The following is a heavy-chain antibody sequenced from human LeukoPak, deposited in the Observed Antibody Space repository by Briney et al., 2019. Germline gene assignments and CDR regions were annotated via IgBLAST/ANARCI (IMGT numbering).Heavy chain of an antibody. Sequence: GGSLRLSCAASGFSLRAYDLIWVRQAPGKGLDWVSIINGGGDIMMYEDSVKGRFTISRDNSKNTFYLQMNSLRVEDTAVYYCAMRDRGYGLDIWGQGTTVTVSS. CDR1: GFSLRAYD. J-gene: IGHJ3*02. V-gene: IGHV3-23*01. CDR3: AMRDRGYGLDI. CDR2: INGGGDIM. D-gene: IGHD3-10*01.